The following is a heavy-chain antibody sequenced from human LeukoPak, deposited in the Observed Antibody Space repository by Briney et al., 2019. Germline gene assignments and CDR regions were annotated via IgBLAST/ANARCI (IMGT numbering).Heavy chain of an antibody. J-gene: IGHJ6*02. V-gene: IGHV3-23*01. CDR3: AREIRETVVTRHYYYGIDV. CDR2: ISGSGDRT. Sequence: GGSLRLSCAASGFTFSSYSMSWVRQAPGKGLEWVSGISGSGDRTYYADAVKGRFTISRDNSKSTVYLQMDSLRAENTAVYYCAREIRETVVTRHYYYGIDVWGQGTTVTVSS. D-gene: IGHD2-15*01. CDR1: GFTFSSYS.